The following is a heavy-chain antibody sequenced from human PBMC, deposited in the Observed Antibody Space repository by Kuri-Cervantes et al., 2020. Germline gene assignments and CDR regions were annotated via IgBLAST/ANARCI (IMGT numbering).Heavy chain of an antibody. CDR3: ATGFDP. Sequence: GGSLRLSCAASGFTFSSYAMHWVRQAPGKGLEWVGRIKGKTDGGTIDYAAPVKGRFTISRDDSKNMLYLQMNSLKIEDTAVYYCATGFDPWGQGTLVTVSS. CDR1: GFTFSSYA. J-gene: IGHJ5*02. CDR2: IKGKTDGGTI. V-gene: IGHV3-15*01.